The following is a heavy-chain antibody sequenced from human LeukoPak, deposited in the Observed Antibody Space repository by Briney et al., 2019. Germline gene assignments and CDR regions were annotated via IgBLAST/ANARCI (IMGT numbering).Heavy chain of an antibody. Sequence: PSQTLSLTCTVSGASISSGSYYWSWIRQPAGKGLEWIGSIYHSGTTYSGSTYYNPSLKSRVTISLDTSKNQFSLKVGSMTAADTAVYYCARAGGYGLIDYWGQGTMVTVSS. CDR2: IYHSGTTYSGST. CDR3: ARAGGYGLIDY. V-gene: IGHV4-61*02. D-gene: IGHD5-18*01. J-gene: IGHJ4*02. CDR1: GASISSGSYY.